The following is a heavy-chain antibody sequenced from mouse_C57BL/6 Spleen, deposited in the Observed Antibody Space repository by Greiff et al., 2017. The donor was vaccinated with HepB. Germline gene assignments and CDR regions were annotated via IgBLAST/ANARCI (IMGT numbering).Heavy chain of an antibody. J-gene: IGHJ4*01. V-gene: IGHV1-72*01. D-gene: IGHD6-2*01. Sequence: QVQLKQPGAELVKPGASVKLSCKASGYTFTSYWMHWVKQRPGRGLEWIGRIDPNSGGTKYNEKFKSKATLTVDKPSSTAYMQLSSLTSEDSAVYYCARLVPYAMDYWGQGTSVTVSS. CDR3: ARLVPYAMDY. CDR1: GYTFTSYW. CDR2: IDPNSGGT.